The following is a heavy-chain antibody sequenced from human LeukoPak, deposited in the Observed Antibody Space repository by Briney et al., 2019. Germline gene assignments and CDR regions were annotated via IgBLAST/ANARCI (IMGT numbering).Heavy chain of an antibody. Sequence: ASVKVSCKASGGTFISYAISWVRQAPGQGLEWMGRIIPIFGIANYAQKFQGRVTITADKSTSTAYMELSSLRSEDTAVYYCARDAGLEYYYDSSGYYRLDYWGQGTLVTVSS. CDR1: GGTFISYA. CDR3: ARDAGLEYYYDSSGYYRLDY. V-gene: IGHV1-69*04. D-gene: IGHD3-22*01. CDR2: IIPIFGIA. J-gene: IGHJ4*02.